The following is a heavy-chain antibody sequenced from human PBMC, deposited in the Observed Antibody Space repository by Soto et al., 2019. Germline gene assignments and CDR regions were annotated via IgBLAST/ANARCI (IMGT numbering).Heavy chain of an antibody. D-gene: IGHD6-13*01. CDR3: AAAAGTGWFDP. V-gene: IGHV3-74*01. CDR2: INSDGSRT. J-gene: IGHJ5*02. CDR1: GFTFSSYW. Sequence: GGSLRLSCAASGFTFSSYWMHWVRQAPGKGLVWVSRINSDGSRTSYADSVKGRFTISRDNAKNTLYLQMNGLRAEDTAVYYCAAAAGTGWFDPWGQGTLVTVSS.